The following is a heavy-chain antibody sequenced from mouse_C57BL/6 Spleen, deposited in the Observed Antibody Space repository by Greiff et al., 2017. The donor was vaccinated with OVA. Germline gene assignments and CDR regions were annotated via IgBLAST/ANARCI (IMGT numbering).Heavy chain of an antibody. V-gene: IGHV1-26*01. Sequence: VQLQQSGPELVKPGASVKISCKASGYTFTDYYMNWVKQSHGQSLEWIGDINPNNGGTSYNQKFKGKATLTVDKSSSTAYMELRSLTSEDSAVYYGARQSFDVWGTGTTVTVSA. J-gene: IGHJ1*03. CDR2: INPNNGGT. CDR1: GYTFTDYY. CDR3: ARQSFDV.